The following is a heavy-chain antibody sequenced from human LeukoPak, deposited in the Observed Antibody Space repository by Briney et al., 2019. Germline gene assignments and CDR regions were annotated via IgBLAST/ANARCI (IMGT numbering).Heavy chain of an antibody. J-gene: IGHJ3*02. Sequence: SVKVSCKASGGTSNLFSISWVRQAPGQGLEWMGGIIPIFGTANYAQKFQGRVTITTDESTSTAYMELSSLRSEDTAVYYCARVTEQGWLLDAFDIWGQGTMVTVSS. CDR1: GGTSNLFS. CDR2: IIPIFGTA. D-gene: IGHD3-22*01. CDR3: ARVTEQGWLLDAFDI. V-gene: IGHV1-69*05.